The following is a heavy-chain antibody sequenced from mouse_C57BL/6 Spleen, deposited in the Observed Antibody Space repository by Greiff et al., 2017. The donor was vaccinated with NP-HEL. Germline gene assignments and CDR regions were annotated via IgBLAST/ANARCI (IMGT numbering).Heavy chain of an antibody. Sequence: EVKLVESGGGLVKPGGSLKLSCAASGFTFSSSAMSWVRQTPEKRLEWVATISDGGSYTYSPDNVKGRFTISRDNAKNNLYLQMSHLKSEDTAMYYCARDGSSYDAMDYWGQGTSVTVSS. J-gene: IGHJ4*01. D-gene: IGHD1-1*01. CDR1: GFTFSSSA. CDR3: ARDGSSYDAMDY. CDR2: ISDGGSYT. V-gene: IGHV5-4*01.